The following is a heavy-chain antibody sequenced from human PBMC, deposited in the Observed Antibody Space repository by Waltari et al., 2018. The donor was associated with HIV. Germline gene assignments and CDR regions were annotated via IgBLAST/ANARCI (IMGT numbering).Heavy chain of an antibody. J-gene: IGHJ3*02. CDR2: IYTSGST. CDR1: GGSISSYY. D-gene: IGHD2-2*01. CDR3: AREYCSSTSCSPNGRLGAFDI. V-gene: IGHV4-4*07. Sequence: QVQLQESGPGLVKASETLSLTCTVSGGSISSYYWRWIRQPAGEGLEWIGRIYTSGSTNYNSSLKSRVTMSIDTSKNQFFLKLSSVTAADTAVYYCAREYCSSTSCSPNGRLGAFDIWGQGTMVTVSS.